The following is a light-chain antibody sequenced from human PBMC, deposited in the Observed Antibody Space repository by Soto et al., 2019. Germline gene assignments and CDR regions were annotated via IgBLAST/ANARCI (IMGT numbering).Light chain of an antibody. CDR2: GNS. V-gene: IGLV1-40*01. CDR1: SSNIGAGYD. Sequence: QSVLTQPPSVSGAPGQRVTISCTGSSSNIGAGYDVHWYQQLPGTAPKLLIYGNSNRPSGVPDRFSGSKSGTSASLAITGLQAEAEADYYCQSYVSSLSGVVFGGGTKLTVL. J-gene: IGLJ2*01. CDR3: QSYVSSLSGVV.